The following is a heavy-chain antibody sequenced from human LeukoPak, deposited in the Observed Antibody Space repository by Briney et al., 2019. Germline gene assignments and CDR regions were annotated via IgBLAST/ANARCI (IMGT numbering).Heavy chain of an antibody. Sequence: SETLSLTCAVYGGSFSGYYWSWIRQPPGKGLEWIGEINHSGSTNYNPSLKSRVTISVDTSKNQFSLKLSSVTAADTAVYYCARGVGLLWFGSLLEFAPWGQGTLVTVSS. D-gene: IGHD3-10*01. V-gene: IGHV4-34*01. CDR3: ARGVGLLWFGSLLEFAP. J-gene: IGHJ5*02. CDR2: INHSGST. CDR1: GGSFSGYY.